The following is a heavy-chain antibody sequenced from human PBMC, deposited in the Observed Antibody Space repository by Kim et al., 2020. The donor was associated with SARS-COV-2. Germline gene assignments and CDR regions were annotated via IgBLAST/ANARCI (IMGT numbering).Heavy chain of an antibody. D-gene: IGHD6-13*01. CDR3: VKTSAAAGRPFDY. CDR1: GFTFSSYA. V-gene: IGHV3-64D*06. CDR2: ISSNGGST. Sequence: GGSLRLSCSASGFTFSSYAMHWVRQAPGKGLEYVSAISSNGGSTYYADSVKGRFTISRDNSKNTLYLQMSSLRAEDTAVHYCVKTSAAAGRPFDYWGQGTLVTVSS. J-gene: IGHJ4*02.